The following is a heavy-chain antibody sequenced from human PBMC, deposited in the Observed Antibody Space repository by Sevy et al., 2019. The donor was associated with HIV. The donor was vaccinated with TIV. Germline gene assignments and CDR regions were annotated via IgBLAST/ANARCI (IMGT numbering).Heavy chain of an antibody. V-gene: IGHV3-66*01. J-gene: IGHJ4*02. CDR1: GFTVNSNY. CDR3: AGGKSGYGYSFNY. D-gene: IGHD5-18*01. Sequence: GGSLRLSCAASGFTVNSNYMTWVRQAPGKGLEGVSVIHSDDTTYHADSAKDRFTISIDNFKNTLYLHMSSLRAEDSAVYYCAGGKSGYGYSFNYWGQGTLVTVSS. CDR2: IHSDDTT.